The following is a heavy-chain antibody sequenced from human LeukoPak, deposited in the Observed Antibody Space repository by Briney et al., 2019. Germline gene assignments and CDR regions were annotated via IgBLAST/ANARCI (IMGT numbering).Heavy chain of an antibody. V-gene: IGHV3-48*03. CDR2: ISTSSTTI. Sequence: GGSLRLSCAGSGFTFSQYEMNWVRQAPGKGLEWISYISTSSTTIYYADSVKGRFTISRDDAKNSLYLQMNSLRAEDTAVYCCARDEGSWNYGYWGQGTLVTVSS. CDR1: GFTFSQYE. J-gene: IGHJ4*02. D-gene: IGHD1-7*01. CDR3: ARDEGSWNYGY.